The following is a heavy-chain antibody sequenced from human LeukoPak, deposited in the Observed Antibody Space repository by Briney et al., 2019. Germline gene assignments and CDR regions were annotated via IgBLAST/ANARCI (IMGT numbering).Heavy chain of an antibody. CDR2: ISGSGGST. CDR1: GFTFSSYA. J-gene: IGHJ4*02. D-gene: IGHD1-26*01. Sequence: GGSLRLSCAASGFTFSSYAMSWVRQAPGKGLEGVSAISGSGGSTYYADSVKGRFTISRDNSKNTLYLQMNSLRAEDTAVYYCAKLGSGSYYLNGYFDYWGQGTLVTVSS. V-gene: IGHV3-23*01. CDR3: AKLGSGSYYLNGYFDY.